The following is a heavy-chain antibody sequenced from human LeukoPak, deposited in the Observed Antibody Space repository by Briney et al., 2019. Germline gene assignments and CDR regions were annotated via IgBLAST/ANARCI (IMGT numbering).Heavy chain of an antibody. V-gene: IGHV3-74*01. CDR1: GFTFSTYW. D-gene: IGHD4-17*01. CDR3: AKPLRNYGDSRGWYDFDY. CDR2: IKSDGGT. J-gene: IGHJ4*02. Sequence: GGSLRLSCAASGFTFSTYWMHWVRQAPGKGLVWVSRIKSDGGTNYADSVKGRFTISRDNSKNTLYLQMNSLRAEDSAVYYCAKPLRNYGDSRGWYDFDYWGQGTLVTVSS.